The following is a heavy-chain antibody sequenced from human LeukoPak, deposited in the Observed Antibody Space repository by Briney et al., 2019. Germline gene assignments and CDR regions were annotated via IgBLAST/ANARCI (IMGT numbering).Heavy chain of an antibody. J-gene: IGHJ6*03. Sequence: ASVKVSCKASGYTFSNYAINWVRQAPGKGLEWMGWINANTGNPTYALGFTGRFVLSLDTSVSTAYLQITSLKAEDTAVYYCARDLLDYYYMDVWGKGTTVTVSS. V-gene: IGHV7-4-1*02. CDR3: ARDLLDYYYMDV. CDR2: INANTGNP. CDR1: GYTFSNYA.